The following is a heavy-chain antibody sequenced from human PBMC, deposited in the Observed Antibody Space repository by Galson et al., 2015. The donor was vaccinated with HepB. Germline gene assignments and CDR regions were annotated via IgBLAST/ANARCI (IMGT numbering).Heavy chain of an antibody. V-gene: IGHV3-23*01. CDR3: AKDYITDREYFQQ. D-gene: IGHD3-3*01. CDR1: GFTFSNYA. J-gene: IGHJ1*01. Sequence: SLRLSCAASGFTFSNYAMSWVRQAPGKGLEWVSGITGSGGSTSYADSVKGRFTISRDKSKNTLYLQMNSLRAEDTAIYYCAKDYITDREYFQQWGQGTLVTVSS. CDR2: ITGSGGST.